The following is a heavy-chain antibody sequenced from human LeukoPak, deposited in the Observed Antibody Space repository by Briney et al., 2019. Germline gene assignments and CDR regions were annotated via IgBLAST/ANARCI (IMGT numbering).Heavy chain of an antibody. J-gene: IGHJ4*02. CDR3: ARRDSGTYWRHFDY. CDR2: IFPGDSDA. Sequence: GESLKISCKGSGYSFTNYWIAWVRQMPGKGLEWMGIIFPGDSDARYSPSFQGQVTISVDKSINTAYVQWSSLKASDSAMYYCARRDSGTYWRHFDYWGQGTLVTVSS. CDR1: GYSFTNYW. V-gene: IGHV5-51*01. D-gene: IGHD1-26*01.